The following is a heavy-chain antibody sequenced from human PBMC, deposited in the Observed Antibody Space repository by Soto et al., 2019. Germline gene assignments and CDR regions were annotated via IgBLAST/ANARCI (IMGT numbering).Heavy chain of an antibody. CDR1: GGSISSRTFW. CDR2: MYYSGSS. V-gene: IGHV4-39*01. Sequence: QLQLQESGPGLVKPSETLSLTCSVSGGSISSRTFWWAWISQPPGKGLEWIGDMYYSGSSYSSPSLKSRVTLSVDTSKNQLSLKLNSVTAADTAVYYCARHPRDDYNYGGSGIFDYWGQGTLVTVSS. CDR3: ARHPRDDYNYGGSGIFDY. J-gene: IGHJ4*02. D-gene: IGHD4-4*01.